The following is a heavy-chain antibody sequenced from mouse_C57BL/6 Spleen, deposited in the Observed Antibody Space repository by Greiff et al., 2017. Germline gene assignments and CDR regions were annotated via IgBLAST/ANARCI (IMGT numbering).Heavy chain of an antibody. CDR3: ARDRGFDY. CDR1: GYSITSGYY. J-gene: IGHJ2*01. CDR2: ISYDGSN. D-gene: IGHD3-3*01. V-gene: IGHV3-6*01. Sequence: EVQLQQSGPGLVKPSQSLSLTCSVTGYSITSGYYWNWIRQFPGNKLEWMGYISYDGSNNYNPSLKNRISITRDTSKNQFFLKLNSVTTEDTATYYGARDRGFDYGGQGTTLTVSS.